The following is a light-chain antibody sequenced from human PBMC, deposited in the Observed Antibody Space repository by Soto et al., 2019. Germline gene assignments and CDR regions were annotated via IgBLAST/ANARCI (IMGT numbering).Light chain of an antibody. Sequence: AIQMTQSPSSLSASVGDRVTITCRASQGIRNDLGWYQQKPGKAPKLLIYAASSLQSGVPSRFSGSGSGTDFTLTISSLQPEDFATDYCLQGRGLTFGGGTKVEIK. V-gene: IGKV1-6*01. J-gene: IGKJ4*01. CDR3: LQGRGLT. CDR1: QGIRND. CDR2: AAS.